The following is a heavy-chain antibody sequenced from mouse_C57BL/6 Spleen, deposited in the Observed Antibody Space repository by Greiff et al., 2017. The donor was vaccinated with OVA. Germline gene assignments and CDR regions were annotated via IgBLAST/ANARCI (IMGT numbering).Heavy chain of an antibody. CDR2: ISDGGSYT. D-gene: IGHD6-1*01. CDR3: AGGAFAY. CDR1: GFTFSSYA. Sequence: EVMLVESGGGLVKPGGSLKLSCATSGFTFSSYAMSWVRQTPEKRLEWVATISDGGSYTYYPDHVKGRFTISRDNDKNNLYLQVSHLKSEDTAMYYCAGGAFAYWGQGTLVTVSA. J-gene: IGHJ3*01. V-gene: IGHV5-4*03.